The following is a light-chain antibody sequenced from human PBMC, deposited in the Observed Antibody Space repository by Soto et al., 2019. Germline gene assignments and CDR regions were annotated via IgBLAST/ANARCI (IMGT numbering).Light chain of an antibody. Sequence: ETVLTQSPGTLSLSPGERATVSCRATQSVSSSSLPWYQQKPGQPPRLLIYGASGRAAGIPDRFRGSESGKGFSLTISRLEPEDSAVYYCQQYDSSMWTFGQGTKVEIK. CDR1: QSVSSSS. CDR2: GAS. J-gene: IGKJ1*01. CDR3: QQYDSSMWT. V-gene: IGKV3-20*01.